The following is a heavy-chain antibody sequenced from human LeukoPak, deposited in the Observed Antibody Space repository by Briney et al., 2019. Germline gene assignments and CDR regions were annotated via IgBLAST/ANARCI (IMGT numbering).Heavy chain of an antibody. Sequence: GGSLRLSCAASGFTFSSYWMSWVRQAPGKGLEWVANIKQDGSEKYYVESVKGRFTISRDNSKNTLYLQMNSLRAEDTAVYYCAKDRAAAALFDYWGQGTLVTVSS. J-gene: IGHJ4*02. CDR1: GFTFSSYW. V-gene: IGHV3-7*03. CDR3: AKDRAAAALFDY. CDR2: IKQDGSEK. D-gene: IGHD6-13*01.